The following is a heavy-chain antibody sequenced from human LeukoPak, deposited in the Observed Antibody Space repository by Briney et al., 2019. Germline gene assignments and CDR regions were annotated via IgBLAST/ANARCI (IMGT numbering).Heavy chain of an antibody. Sequence: GGSLRLSCADSGITFSSYWMSWVRQAPGRGLEWVANIKPDGSVTSYVDSVKGRFTISRDNSKNSLYLQKNSLRAEDTAVYYCARNEGGGGGYFDYWGQGTLVTVSS. J-gene: IGHJ4*02. CDR1: GITFSSYW. V-gene: IGHV3-7*05. CDR2: IKPDGSVT. CDR3: ARNEGGGGGYFDY. D-gene: IGHD3-16*01.